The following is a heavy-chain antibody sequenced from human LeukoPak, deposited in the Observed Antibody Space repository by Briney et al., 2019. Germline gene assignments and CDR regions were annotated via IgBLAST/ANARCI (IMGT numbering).Heavy chain of an antibody. CDR2: IIPILGIA. Sequence: SVKVSCKASGVTFSSYAISWVRQAPGQGLEWMGRIIPILGIANYAQKFQGRVTITADKSTSTAYMELSSLRSEDTAVYYCARAGGGSLTYYYYGMDVWGQGTTVTVSS. J-gene: IGHJ6*02. CDR1: GVTFSSYA. V-gene: IGHV1-69*04. D-gene: IGHD2-15*01. CDR3: ARAGGGSLTYYYYGMDV.